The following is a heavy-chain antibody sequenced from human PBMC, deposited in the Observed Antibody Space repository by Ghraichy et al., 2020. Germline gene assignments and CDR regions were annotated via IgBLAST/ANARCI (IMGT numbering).Heavy chain of an antibody. CDR2: ISSSSRTR. D-gene: IGHD4-23*01. CDR1: GFTFDDYN. J-gene: IGHJ6*02. Sequence: GGSLRLSCVGSGFTFDDYNMNWVRQSPGKGLEWVAYISSSSRTRFYADSVKGRFTVSRDNAQNSLYLQMKSLRDEDTAVYYCAGASTVVRFYYYAGLDVWGQGTTVTV. V-gene: IGHV3-48*02. CDR3: AGASTVVRFYYYAGLDV.